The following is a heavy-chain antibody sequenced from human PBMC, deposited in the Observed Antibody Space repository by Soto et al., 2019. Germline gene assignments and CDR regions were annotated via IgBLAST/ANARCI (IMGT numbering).Heavy chain of an antibody. Sequence: GASVKVSCKASGFTFTNHGISWVRQAPGQGSEWMGWISAYNGKTKYAQNFQGRVTMATDTSTSTAYMDLRSLTSDDTAIYYCARTSSGWYTPLDYWGQGTLVTVSS. CDR2: ISAYNGKT. CDR1: GFTFTNHG. D-gene: IGHD6-19*01. V-gene: IGHV1-18*04. J-gene: IGHJ4*02. CDR3: ARTSSGWYTPLDY.